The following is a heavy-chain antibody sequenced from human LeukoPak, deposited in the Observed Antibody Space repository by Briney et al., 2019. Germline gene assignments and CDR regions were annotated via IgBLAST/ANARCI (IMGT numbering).Heavy chain of an antibody. CDR1: GFTFNTYS. D-gene: IGHD3-10*01. CDR2: IYSGGST. V-gene: IGHV3-53*01. CDR3: ARDRRVVRGVIYFDY. J-gene: IGHJ4*02. Sequence: GGSLRLSCAASGFTFNTYSMSWVRQAPGKGLEWVSVIYSGGSTYYADSVKGRFTISRDNSKNTLYLQMNSLRAEDTAVYYCARDRRVVRGVIYFDYWGQGTLVTVSS.